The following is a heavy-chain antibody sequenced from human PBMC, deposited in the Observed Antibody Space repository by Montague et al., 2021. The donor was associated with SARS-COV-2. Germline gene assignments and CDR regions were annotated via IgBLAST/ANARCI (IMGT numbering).Heavy chain of an antibody. J-gene: IGHJ4*02. CDR1: GGSISSGSYY. Sequence: TLSLTCTVSGGSISSGSYYWSWIRQPAGQGLEWIGRISISGSTNSNPSLKSRVTISVDTSKNQFSLKLSSVTAAATAVYYCARDVAVAGLFDYWGQGTLVTVSS. CDR2: ISISGST. CDR3: ARDVAVAGLFDY. V-gene: IGHV4-61*02. D-gene: IGHD6-19*01.